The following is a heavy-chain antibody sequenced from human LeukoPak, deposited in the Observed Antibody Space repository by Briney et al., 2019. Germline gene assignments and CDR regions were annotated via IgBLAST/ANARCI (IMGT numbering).Heavy chain of an antibody. J-gene: IGHJ6*04. CDR2: INPSGGST. CDR1: GYTFTSYY. CDR3: ARDLGIAVAGDYYYYGMDV. Sequence: ASVKVSCKASGYTFTSYYMHWVRQAPGQGLEWMGIINPSGGSTSYAQKFQGRVTMTRDTFTSTVYMELSSLRSEDTAVYYCARDLGIAVAGDYYYYGMDVWGKGTTVTVSS. D-gene: IGHD6-19*01. V-gene: IGHV1-46*01.